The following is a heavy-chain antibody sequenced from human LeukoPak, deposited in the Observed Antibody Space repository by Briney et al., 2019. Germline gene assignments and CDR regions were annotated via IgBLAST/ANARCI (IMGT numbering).Heavy chain of an antibody. Sequence: GGSLRLSCAASGFTFSSYSMNWVRQAPGNGLEWVSSISSSSSYIYYADSVKGRFTISRDNAKNSLYLQMNSLRAEDTAVYYCAREPIVGATNDYWGQGTLVTVSS. CDR2: ISSSSSYI. CDR1: GFTFSSYS. J-gene: IGHJ4*02. V-gene: IGHV3-21*01. CDR3: AREPIVGATNDY. D-gene: IGHD1-26*01.